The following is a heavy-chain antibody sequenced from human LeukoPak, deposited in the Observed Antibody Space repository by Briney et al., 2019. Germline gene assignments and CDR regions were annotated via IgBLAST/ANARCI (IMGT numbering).Heavy chain of an antibody. J-gene: IGHJ5*02. CDR3: ARKVVLRFLEWFNWFDP. CDR1: GGSFSGYY. V-gene: IGHV4-34*01. Sequence: SETLSLTCAVYGGSFSGYYWGWIRQPPGKGLEWIGEINHSGSTNYNPSLKSRVTISVDTSKNQFSLKLSSVTAADTAVYYCARKVVLRFLEWFNWFDPWGQGTLVTVSS. D-gene: IGHD3-3*01. CDR2: INHSGST.